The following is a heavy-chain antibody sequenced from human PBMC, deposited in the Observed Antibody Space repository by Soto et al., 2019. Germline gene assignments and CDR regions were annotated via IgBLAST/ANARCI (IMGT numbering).Heavy chain of an antibody. D-gene: IGHD3-3*01. Sequence: QVQLQQWGAGLLKPSETLSLTCAVYGGSFSGYYWSWIRQPPGKGLEWIGEINHSGSTNYNPSLKSRVTISVDTSKNQFSLKLSSVTAADTAVYYCARGRKILRFLEWLLSPTFDYWGQGTLVTVSS. V-gene: IGHV4-34*01. CDR2: INHSGST. J-gene: IGHJ4*02. CDR1: GGSFSGYY. CDR3: ARGRKILRFLEWLLSPTFDY.